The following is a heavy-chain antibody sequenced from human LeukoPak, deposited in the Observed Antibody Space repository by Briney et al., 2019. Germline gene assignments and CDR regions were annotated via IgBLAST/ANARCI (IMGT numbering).Heavy chain of an antibody. Sequence: GGSLRLSCAASGFTFSTYVMNWVRQAPGKGLEWVSTITGSGGNTYYADSVKGRFTISRDNSKNTLYLQMNSLRVEDTAVYYCAKILGSGSYYYFDYWGQGTLVTVSS. CDR1: GFTFSTYV. J-gene: IGHJ4*02. CDR2: ITGSGGNT. CDR3: AKILGSGSYYYFDY. V-gene: IGHV3-23*01. D-gene: IGHD3-10*01.